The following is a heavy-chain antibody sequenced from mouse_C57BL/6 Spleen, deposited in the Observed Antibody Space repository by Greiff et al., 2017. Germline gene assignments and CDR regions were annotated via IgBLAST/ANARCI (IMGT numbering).Heavy chain of an antibody. CDR3: ARSPYDYDLSWFAY. J-gene: IGHJ3*01. V-gene: IGHV1-82*01. Sequence: QVQLQQSGPELVKPGASVKISCKASGYAFSSSWMNWVKQRPGKGLEWIGRIYPGDGDTNYNGKFKGKATLTADKSSSTAYMQLSSLTSEDSAVYFCARSPYDYDLSWFAYWGQGTLVTVSA. D-gene: IGHD2-4*01. CDR1: GYAFSSSW. CDR2: IYPGDGDT.